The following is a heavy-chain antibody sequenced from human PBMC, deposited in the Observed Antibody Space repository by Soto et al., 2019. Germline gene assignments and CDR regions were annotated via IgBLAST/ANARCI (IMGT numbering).Heavy chain of an antibody. J-gene: IGHJ4*02. D-gene: IGHD2-15*01. CDR1: GGSISSYY. CDR2: IYYSGST. V-gene: IGHV4-59*12. Sequence: PSETLSLTCTVSGGSISSYYWSWIRQPPGKGLEWIGYIYYSGSTNYNPSLKSRVTISVDTSKNQFSLKLSSVTAADTAVYYCARAAPRYCSGGSCYSGRHYWGQGTLVTVSS. CDR3: ARAAPRYCSGGSCYSGRHY.